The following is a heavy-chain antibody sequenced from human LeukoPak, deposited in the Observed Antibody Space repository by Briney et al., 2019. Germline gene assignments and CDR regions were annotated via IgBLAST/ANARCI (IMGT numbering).Heavy chain of an antibody. CDR2: INHSEST. CDR3: ARESRYCSSTSCSPYFDY. J-gene: IGHJ4*02. V-gene: IGHV4-34*01. D-gene: IGHD2-2*01. CDR1: GGSFSGYY. Sequence: SETLSLTCAVYGGSFSGYYWSWIRQPPGKGLEWIGEINHSESTYYNPSLKSRVTISVDRSKNQFSLRLSSVTAADTAVYYCARESRYCSSTSCSPYFDYWGQGTLVTVSS.